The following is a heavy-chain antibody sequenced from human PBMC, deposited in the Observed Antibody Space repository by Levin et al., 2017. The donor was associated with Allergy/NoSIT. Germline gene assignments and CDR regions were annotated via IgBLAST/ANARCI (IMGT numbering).Heavy chain of an antibody. J-gene: IGHJ4*02. D-gene: IGHD2-8*01. CDR3: AKVALNPNGVFPFDY. CDR2: ISPSGSNT. CDR1: GFTFSSNA. V-gene: IGHV3-23*01. Sequence: PKASVKVSCAASGFTFSSNAVSWVRQAPGKGLEWASGISPSGSNTYYADSVKGRFTISRDNSKNTLYLQMNSLRAEDTAVYYCAKVALNPNGVFPFDYWGQGTLVTVSS.